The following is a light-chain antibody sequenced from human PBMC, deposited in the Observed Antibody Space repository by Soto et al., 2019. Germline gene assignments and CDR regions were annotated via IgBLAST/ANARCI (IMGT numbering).Light chain of an antibody. CDR3: QQYGSSPRT. CDR1: QSVSSSY. J-gene: IGKJ1*01. V-gene: IGKV3-20*01. Sequence: EIVLTQSPGTLSLSPGERATLSFGASQSVSSSYLAWYQQKPGQAPRLLIYGASSRATGIPDRFSGSGSGTDFTLTISRLEPEDFAVNYCQQYGSSPRTFGQGTKVDIK. CDR2: GAS.